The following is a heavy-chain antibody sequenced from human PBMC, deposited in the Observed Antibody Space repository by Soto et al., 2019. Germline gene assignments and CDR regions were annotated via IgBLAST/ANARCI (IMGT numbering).Heavy chain of an antibody. Sequence: EVQLVESGGGLVQPGRSLRLSCAASGFTFDDYAMHWVRQPPGKGLEWVSGITWNSGIIGYADSVKGRFTISRDNAKNSLYLQMNSLRPEDTALYYCAKDQRYDTSYYGYVDLWGRGTLVTVSS. V-gene: IGHV3-9*01. CDR2: ITWNSGII. D-gene: IGHD6-25*01. CDR1: GFTFDDYA. CDR3: AKDQRYDTSYYGYVDL. J-gene: IGHJ2*01.